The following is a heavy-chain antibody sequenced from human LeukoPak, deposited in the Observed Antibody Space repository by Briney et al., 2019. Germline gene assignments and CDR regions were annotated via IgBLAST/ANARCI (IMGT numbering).Heavy chain of an antibody. J-gene: IGHJ5*02. CDR2: IKSDGATT. CDR3: FISLEP. D-gene: IGHD3-10*01. Sequence: PGGSLRLSCTASGFTFTNAWMSWVRQAPGKGLEWVGRIKSDGATTDYAAPVEGRFIISRDDSKNTLYLQMNSLKTEDTAVYYCFISLEPWGQGTLVTVSS. CDR1: GFTFTNAW. V-gene: IGHV3-15*01.